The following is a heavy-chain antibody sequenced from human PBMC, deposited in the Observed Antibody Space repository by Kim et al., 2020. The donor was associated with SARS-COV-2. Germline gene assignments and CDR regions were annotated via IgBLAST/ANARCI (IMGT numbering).Heavy chain of an antibody. V-gene: IGHV5-51*01. CDR3: ARCLLGPHHSAYSFDL. CDR1: GYNFNTSW. CDR2: IYPGDSDT. Sequence: GESLKISCKGSGYNFNTSWIGWVRQMSGRGLEWMWIIYPGDSDTRYSPSFQGQVTISADRSITTAYLQLNSLKASDSAMYYCARCLLGPHHSAYSFDLWGQGTLVSVSS. D-gene: IGHD3-22*01. J-gene: IGHJ4*02.